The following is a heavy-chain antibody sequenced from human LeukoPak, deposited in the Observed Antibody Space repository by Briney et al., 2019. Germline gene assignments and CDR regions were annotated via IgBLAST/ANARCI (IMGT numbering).Heavy chain of an antibody. CDR2: ISYDGSNK. CDR1: GFTFSSYG. D-gene: IGHD3-9*01. CDR3: AKGADILTDTDYYFDY. V-gene: IGHV3-30*18. Sequence: GGSLRLSCAASGFTFSSYGMHWVRQAPGKGLEWVAVISYDGSNKYYADSVKGRFTISRDNSKNTLYLQMNSLRAEDTAVYYCAKGADILTDTDYYFDYWRQGTLVTVSS. J-gene: IGHJ4*02.